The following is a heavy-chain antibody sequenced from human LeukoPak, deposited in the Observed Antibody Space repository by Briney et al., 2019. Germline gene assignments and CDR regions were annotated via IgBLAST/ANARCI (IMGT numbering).Heavy chain of an antibody. CDR3: ARYRITMVRGVIIIGAFDY. Sequence: SETLSLTCTVSGGSISSYYWSWIRQPPGKGLEWIGYIYYSGSTNYNPSLKSRVTISVDTSKNQFSLKLSSVTAADTAVYYCARYRITMVRGVIIIGAFDYWGQGTLVTVPS. V-gene: IGHV4-59*08. CDR2: IYYSGST. J-gene: IGHJ4*02. CDR1: GGSISSYY. D-gene: IGHD3-10*01.